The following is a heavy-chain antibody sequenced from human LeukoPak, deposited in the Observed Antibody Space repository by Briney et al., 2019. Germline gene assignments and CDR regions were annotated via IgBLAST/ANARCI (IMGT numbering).Heavy chain of an antibody. J-gene: IGHJ3*02. CDR1: GYTFTGYY. CDR3: ARLGRRGYYDSSGYYGPLGAFDI. Sequence: GASVKVSCKASGYTFTGYYMHWVRQAPGQGREWMGWINPNSGGTNYAQKFQGRVTMTRDTSISTAYMELSRLRFADTAVYYCARLGRRGYYDSSGYYGPLGAFDIWGQGTMVTVSS. V-gene: IGHV1-2*02. D-gene: IGHD3-22*01. CDR2: INPNSGGT.